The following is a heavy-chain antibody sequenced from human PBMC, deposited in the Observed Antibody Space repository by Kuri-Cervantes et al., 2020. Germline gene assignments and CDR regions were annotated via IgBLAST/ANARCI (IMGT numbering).Heavy chain of an antibody. CDR2: ISYDGSNK. CDR1: GFTFRTYG. D-gene: IGHD1-14*01. Sequence: GGSLRLSCAASGFTFRTYGMHWFRQAPGKGLEWVAVISYDGSNKYYADSVKGRFTISRDNSKNTLYLQMNSLRAEDTAVYYCAKGDLGIPLGFDYWGQGTLVTVSS. V-gene: IGHV3-30*18. J-gene: IGHJ4*02. CDR3: AKGDLGIPLGFDY.